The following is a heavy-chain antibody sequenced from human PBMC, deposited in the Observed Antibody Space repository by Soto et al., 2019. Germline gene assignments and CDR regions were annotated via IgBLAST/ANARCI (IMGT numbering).Heavy chain of an antibody. D-gene: IGHD7-27*01. CDR2: ISAYNGNT. V-gene: IGHV1-18*01. CDR3: ARDAPRLTEVRYEP. Sequence: ASVKVSCKASGYTFTSYGISWVRQAPGQGLEWMGWISAYNGNTNYAQKLQGRVTMTTDTSTSTAYMGLRSLRSDDTAVYYCARDAPRLTEVRYEPWGQRTLVTVSS. CDR1: GYTFTSYG. J-gene: IGHJ5*02.